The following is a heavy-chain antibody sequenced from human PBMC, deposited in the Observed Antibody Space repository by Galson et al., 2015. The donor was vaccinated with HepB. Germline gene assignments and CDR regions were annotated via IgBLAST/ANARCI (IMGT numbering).Heavy chain of an antibody. J-gene: IGHJ6*03. D-gene: IGHD6-6*01. CDR3: ARGRRQLVRKIYYYYYMDV. V-gene: IGHV3-48*01. CDR2: ISSSSSTI. Sequence: SLRLSCAASGFTFSSYGMHWVRQAPGKGLEWVSYISSSSSTIYYADSVKGRFTISRDNAKNSLYLQMNSLRAEDTAVYYCARGRRQLVRKIYYYYYMDVWGKGTTVTVSS. CDR1: GFTFSSYG.